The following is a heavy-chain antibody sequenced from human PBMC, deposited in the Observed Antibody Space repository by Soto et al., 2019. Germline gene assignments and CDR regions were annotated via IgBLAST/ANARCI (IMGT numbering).Heavy chain of an antibody. Sequence: QVQLQESGPGLVKPSQTLSLTCTVSGGSISSGGYYWSWIRQHPGKGLEWIGYIYYSGSTYYNPSPXGXXTISVETSKNQFSLKLSSVTAADAAGYYCARPPRYWGQGTLVTVSS. CDR2: IYYSGST. V-gene: IGHV4-31*03. CDR1: GGSISSGGYY. CDR3: ARPPRY. J-gene: IGHJ4*02.